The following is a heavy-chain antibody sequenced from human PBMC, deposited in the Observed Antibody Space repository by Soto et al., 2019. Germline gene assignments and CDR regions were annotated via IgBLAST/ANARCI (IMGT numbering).Heavy chain of an antibody. J-gene: IGHJ4*02. Sequence: EVQLVETGGGLIQPGGSLRLSCAASGFTVSSNYMSWVRQAPGKGLEWVSVIYSGGSTYYADSVKGRFTISRDNSKNTLYLQMNSLRAEDTAVYYCARDSYFDSSGYYSDYWGQGTLVTVSS. CDR1: GFTVSSNY. D-gene: IGHD3-22*01. V-gene: IGHV3-53*02. CDR2: IYSGGST. CDR3: ARDSYFDSSGYYSDY.